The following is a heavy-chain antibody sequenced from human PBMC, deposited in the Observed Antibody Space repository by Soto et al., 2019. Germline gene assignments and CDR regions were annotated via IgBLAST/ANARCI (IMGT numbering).Heavy chain of an antibody. CDR2: IIPIFGTA. V-gene: IGHV1-69*13. CDR1: GCTFSSYA. J-gene: IGHJ5*02. CDR3: ARGPGIAAAGNWFDP. Sequence: SVKVSCKASGCTFSSYAISWVRQAPGQGLEWMGGIIPIFGTANYAQKFQGRVTITADESTSTAYMELSSLRSEDTAVYYCARGPGIAAAGNWFDPWGQGTLVTVSS. D-gene: IGHD6-13*01.